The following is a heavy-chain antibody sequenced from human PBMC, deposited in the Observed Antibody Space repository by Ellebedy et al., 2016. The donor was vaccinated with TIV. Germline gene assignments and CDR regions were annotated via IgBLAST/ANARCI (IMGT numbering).Heavy chain of an antibody. CDR2: ISGSATNT. V-gene: IGHV3-23*01. CDR1: GFTFSSYA. CDR3: AKRSVTTIAQGTDY. J-gene: IGHJ4*02. Sequence: PGGSLRLSCAASGFTFSSYAMSWVRQAPGKGLEWLSAISGSATNTYYADSVKGRFTISRDNSKNTIYLQMNSLRAEDTAVYYCAKRSVTTIAQGTDYWGQGTLVTVSS. D-gene: IGHD3-9*01.